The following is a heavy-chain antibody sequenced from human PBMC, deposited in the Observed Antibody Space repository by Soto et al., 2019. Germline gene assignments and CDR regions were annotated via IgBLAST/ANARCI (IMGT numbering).Heavy chain of an antibody. V-gene: IGHV3-23*01. CDR2: ISGSGQST. CDR3: VRYRGYRSGWYFFDH. CDR1: GFTFSSYA. D-gene: IGHD6-19*01. J-gene: IGHJ4*02. Sequence: PGGSLRLSCAGSGFTFSSYAMSWVRQAPGKGLEWVSTISGSGQSTYYADSVKGRFTISRDNSKNTLFLQMNSLRAEDTAVYYCVRYRGYRSGWYFFDHWGQGTLVTVSS.